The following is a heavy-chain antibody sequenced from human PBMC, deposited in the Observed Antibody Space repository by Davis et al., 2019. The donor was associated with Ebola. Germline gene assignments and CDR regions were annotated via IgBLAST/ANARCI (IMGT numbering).Heavy chain of an antibody. Sequence: NYAQKFQGRVTITADESTSTAYMELSSLRSEDTAVYYCARGPPWSNSPVDYWGQGTLVTVSS. CDR3: ARGPPWSNSPVDY. J-gene: IGHJ4*02. V-gene: IGHV1-69*01. D-gene: IGHD3-3*01.